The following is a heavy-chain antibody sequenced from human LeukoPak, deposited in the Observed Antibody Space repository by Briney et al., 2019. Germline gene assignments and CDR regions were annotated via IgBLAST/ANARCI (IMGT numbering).Heavy chain of an antibody. J-gene: IGHJ6*02. CDR2: IYSSGST. CDR1: GGSLSSHY. D-gene: IGHD3-10*01. CDR3: ARSSYGPGSYVYYGLDV. Sequence: SETLSLTCTVSGGSLSSHYWSWIRQPPGKGLEWIGNIYSSGSTNSNPSLNSRVTISVDTSENQFSLKLSSVTAADTAVYYCARSSYGPGSYVYYGLDVWGQGTTVTVSS. V-gene: IGHV4-59*08.